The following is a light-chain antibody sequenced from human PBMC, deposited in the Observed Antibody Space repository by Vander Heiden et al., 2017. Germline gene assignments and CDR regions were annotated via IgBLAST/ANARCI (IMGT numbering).Light chain of an antibody. J-gene: IGKJ3*01. CDR2: WAS. V-gene: IGKV4-1*01. Sequence: DIVMTQSPDSLAVSLGERATINCKSSQSVLYSSNNKNYLAWYQQKPGQPPKLLIYWASTRESGVPDRFSGSGSGTDFTLTISSLQAEDVAVYYCQQYYTSPQIFGHGTKVYIK. CDR3: QQYYTSPQI. CDR1: QSVLYSSNNKNY.